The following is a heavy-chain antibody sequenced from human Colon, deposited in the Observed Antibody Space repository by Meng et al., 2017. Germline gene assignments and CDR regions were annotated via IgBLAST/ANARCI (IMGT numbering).Heavy chain of an antibody. CDR1: GGSFSGYY. J-gene: IGHJ5*02. V-gene: IGHV4-34*01. D-gene: IGHD5-12*01. CDR3: ARGRYSGYLP. Sequence: GQIRDVGDGLVNLSGPLSLTGVFYGGSFSGYYWSWIRQPPGKGLEWIGEINHSGSTNYNPSLKSRVTISVDTSKNQFSLKLSSVTAADTAVYYCARGRYSGYLPWGQGTLVTVSS. CDR2: INHSGST.